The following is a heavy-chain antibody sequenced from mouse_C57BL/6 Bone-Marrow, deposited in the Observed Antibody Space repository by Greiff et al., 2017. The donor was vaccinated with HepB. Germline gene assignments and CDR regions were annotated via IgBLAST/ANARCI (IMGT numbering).Heavy chain of an antibody. D-gene: IGHD1-1*01. J-gene: IGHJ4*01. CDR2: ISSGGDYI. CDR3: TREGYYYGSSDPYYAMDY. Sequence: EVKLVESGEGLVKPGGSLKLSCAASGFTFSSYAMSWVRQTPEKRLEWVAYISSGGDYIYYADTVQGRFTISRDNARNTLYMQMSSLKSEDTAMYYCTREGYYYGSSDPYYAMDYWGQGTSVTVSS. CDR1: GFTFSSYA. V-gene: IGHV5-9-1*02.